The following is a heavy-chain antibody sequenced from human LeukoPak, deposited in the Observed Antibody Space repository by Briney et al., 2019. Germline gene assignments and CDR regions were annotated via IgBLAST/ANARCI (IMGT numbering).Heavy chain of an antibody. J-gene: IGHJ4*02. V-gene: IGHV3-30*18. CDR3: AKDRGVAATLDY. CDR1: GFTFSSYG. CDR2: ISYDGSNK. D-gene: IGHD1-26*01. Sequence: GRSLRLSCAASGFTFSSYGMHWVRQAPGKGLEWVAVISYDGSNKYYADSVKGRFTISRDNSKNTLYLQMNGLRAEDTAAYHCAKDRGVAATLDYWGQGTLVTVSS.